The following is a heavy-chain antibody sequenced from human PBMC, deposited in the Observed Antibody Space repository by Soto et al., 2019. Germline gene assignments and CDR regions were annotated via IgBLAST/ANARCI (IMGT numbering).Heavy chain of an antibody. CDR1: GFTFSSYA. CDR3: ASWGYFWSVYYNWQSSGCFDP. Sequence: QVQLVESGGGVVQPGRSLRLSCAASGFTFSSYAMHWFRQAPGKGLEWVAVISYDGSNKYYADSVKGRFTISRDNSKNTLYLPMNSLRAEDTAVYYCASWGYFWSVYYNWQSSGCFDPWGQGTLVTVSS. J-gene: IGHJ5*02. V-gene: IGHV3-30-3*01. CDR2: ISYDGSNK. D-gene: IGHD3-3*01.